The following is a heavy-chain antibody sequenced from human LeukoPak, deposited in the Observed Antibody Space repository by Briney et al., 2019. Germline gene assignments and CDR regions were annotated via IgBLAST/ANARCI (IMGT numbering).Heavy chain of an antibody. J-gene: IGHJ4*02. D-gene: IGHD3-22*01. V-gene: IGHV4-34*01. CDR1: GGSFSGYY. CDR3: ARGRPYYDSSGYYTTPYYFDY. Sequence: PSETLSLTCAVYGGSFSGYYWSWIRQPPGKGLEWIGEINHSGSTNYNPSLKSRVTISVDTSKNQFSLKLSSVTAADTAVYYCARGRPYYDSSGYYTTPYYFDYWGQGTLVTVSS. CDR2: INHSGST.